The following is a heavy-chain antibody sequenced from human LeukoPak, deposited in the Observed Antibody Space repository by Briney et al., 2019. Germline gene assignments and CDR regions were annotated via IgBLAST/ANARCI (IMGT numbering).Heavy chain of an antibody. J-gene: IGHJ4*02. CDR3: VKDAVTMVRGYYFDY. V-gene: IGHV3-64D*06. D-gene: IGHD3-10*01. Sequence: GGSLRLSCSASGFTFSSYAMHWVRQAPGKGLEYVSAISSNGGSTYYADSVKGRFTISRDNSKNTLYLQTSSLRAEDTAVYYCVKDAVTMVRGYYFDYWGQGTLVTVSS. CDR1: GFTFSSYA. CDR2: ISSNGGST.